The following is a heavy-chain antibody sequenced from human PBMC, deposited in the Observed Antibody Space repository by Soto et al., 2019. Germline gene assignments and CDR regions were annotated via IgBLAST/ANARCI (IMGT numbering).Heavy chain of an antibody. CDR1: GFTFSSYD. Sequence: GGSLRLSCAASGFTFSSYDMHWVRQATGKGLEWVSAIGTAGDPYYPGSVKGRFTISRENAKNSLYLHMNSLRAGVTAMYYDARGINRYRQQLNGAFNIWGRVTMVTVS. D-gene: IGHD6-13*01. CDR2: IGTAGDP. V-gene: IGHV3-13*05. J-gene: IGHJ3*02. CDR3: ARGINRYRQQLNGAFNI.